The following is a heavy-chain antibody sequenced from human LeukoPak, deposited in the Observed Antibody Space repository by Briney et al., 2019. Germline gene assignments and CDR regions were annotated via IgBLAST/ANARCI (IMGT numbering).Heavy chain of an antibody. CDR1: GFTFSSYA. Sequence: GGSLRLSWAASGFTFSSYAMSWVRQAPGKGLEWVSAISGSGGSTYYADSVKGRFTISRDNSKNTLYLQMNSPRAEDTAVYYCAKGSVVVPAAPGNWFDPWGKGTLVTVSS. J-gene: IGHJ5*02. D-gene: IGHD2-2*01. CDR3: AKGSVVVPAAPGNWFDP. CDR2: ISGSGGST. V-gene: IGHV3-23*01.